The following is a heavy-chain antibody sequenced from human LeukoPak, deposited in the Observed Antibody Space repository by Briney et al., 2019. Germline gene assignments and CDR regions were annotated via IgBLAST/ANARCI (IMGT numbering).Heavy chain of an antibody. V-gene: IGHV3-30-3*01. CDR1: GFTSSSYV. CDR3: AREGTWYVFDY. J-gene: IGHJ4*02. Sequence: GGSLRLSCAASGFTSSSYVMHWVRQAPGKGLEWVAAISYDGDNKYYADSVKGRFTISRDNSKNTLYLQMNSLRAEDTAMYYCAREGTWYVFDYWGQGTLVTVSS. D-gene: IGHD6-13*01. CDR2: ISYDGDNK.